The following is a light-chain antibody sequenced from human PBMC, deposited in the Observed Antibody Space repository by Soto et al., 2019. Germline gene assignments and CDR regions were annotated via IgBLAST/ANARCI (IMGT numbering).Light chain of an antibody. CDR2: GAS. CDR1: QSVSTTY. Sequence: EIVLTQSPGTLSLSPGERATLSCRASQSVSTTYLAWYQQKPGQAPRLLIYGASSRATGIPDRFSGSGSGTDFTLTISRLEPEAFAVYYCQQYGSSRWTFGPGTKVEIK. V-gene: IGKV3-20*01. CDR3: QQYGSSRWT. J-gene: IGKJ1*01.